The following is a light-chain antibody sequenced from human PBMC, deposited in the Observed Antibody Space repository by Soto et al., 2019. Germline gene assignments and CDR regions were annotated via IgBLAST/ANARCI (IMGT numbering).Light chain of an antibody. Sequence: DIQITQPPPHLSGSVLDRLTTTGRASQTISSWLAWYQQNPGKAPKLLIYKASPLKSGVQSRFSGSGSGTEFTLTISRLQPDEFATDDGQLSNSYSEAVGQGTKGEIK. CDR3: QLSNSYSEA. J-gene: IGKJ1*01. CDR2: KAS. V-gene: IGKV1-5*03. CDR1: QTISSW.